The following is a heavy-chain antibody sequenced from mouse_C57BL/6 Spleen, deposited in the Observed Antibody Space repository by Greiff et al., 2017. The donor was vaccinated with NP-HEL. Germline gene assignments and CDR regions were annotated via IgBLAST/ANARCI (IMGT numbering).Heavy chain of an antibody. J-gene: IGHJ2*01. Sequence: VQLQQPGAELVMPGASVKLSCKASGYTFTSYWMHWVKQRPGQGLEWIGEIDPSDSYTNYNQKFKGKSTLTVDKSSSTAYMQLSSLTSEDSAVYYCARIRGYYFDYWGQGTTLTVSS. CDR2: IDPSDSYT. CDR3: ARIRGYYFDY. V-gene: IGHV1-69*01. CDR1: GYTFTSYW.